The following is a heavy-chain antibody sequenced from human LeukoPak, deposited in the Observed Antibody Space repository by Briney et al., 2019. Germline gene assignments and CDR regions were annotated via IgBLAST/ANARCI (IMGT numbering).Heavy chain of an antibody. V-gene: IGHV1-46*01. CDR1: GYTFTNFY. D-gene: IGHD3-22*01. CDR2: INPSGSST. J-gene: IGHJ3*02. Sequence: GASVKVSCMSSGYTFTNFYMHWVRQAPGQGLEWMGLINPSGSSTSYAQKFQGRVTMTRDMSTSTVYMELSSLRSEDTAVYYCARVYDSSAHDAFDIWGQGTMVTVSS. CDR3: ARVYDSSAHDAFDI.